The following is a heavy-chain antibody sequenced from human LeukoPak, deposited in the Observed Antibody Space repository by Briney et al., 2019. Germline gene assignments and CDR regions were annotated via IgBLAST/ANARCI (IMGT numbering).Heavy chain of an antibody. D-gene: IGHD3-10*01. CDR2: ISSSSSNI. CDR3: ARGDGSGSYYNYYYYMDV. V-gene: IGHV3-21*01. Sequence: PGGSLSLSCAASGFTFSSYSMNWVRQAPGKGLEWVSSISSSSSNIYYADSVKGRFTISRDNAKNSLYLQMNSLRAEDTAVYYCARGDGSGSYYNYYYYMDVWGKGTTVTISS. J-gene: IGHJ6*03. CDR1: GFTFSSYS.